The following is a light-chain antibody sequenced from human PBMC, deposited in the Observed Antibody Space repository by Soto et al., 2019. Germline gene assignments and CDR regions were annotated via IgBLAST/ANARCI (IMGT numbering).Light chain of an antibody. CDR3: LSYDSSLSGWV. Sequence: QSVLTQPPSVSGAPGQRATFSCTGSSSNIGAGSDVHWYQHLPGRAPKLLISGNNNRPSGISERFSAFKSGTSASLAITGLQAADEADYYCLSYDSSLSGWVFGGGTQLTVL. CDR1: SSNIGAGSD. J-gene: IGLJ3*02. V-gene: IGLV1-40*01. CDR2: GNN.